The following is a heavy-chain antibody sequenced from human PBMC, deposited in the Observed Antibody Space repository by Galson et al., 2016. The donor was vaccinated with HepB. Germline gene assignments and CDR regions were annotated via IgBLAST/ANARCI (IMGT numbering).Heavy chain of an antibody. CDR1: GYTFTSYA. CDR3: ARDQWYYYDSSGYRPFDY. CDR2: INTNTGNP. D-gene: IGHD3-22*01. J-gene: IGHJ4*02. Sequence: SVKVSCKASGYTFTSYAMNWVRQAPGQGLEWMGWINTNTGNPTYAQGFTGRFVFSLDTSVSTAYLQISSLKAEDTAVYYCARDQWYYYDSSGYRPFDYWGQGTLVTVSS. V-gene: IGHV7-4-1*02.